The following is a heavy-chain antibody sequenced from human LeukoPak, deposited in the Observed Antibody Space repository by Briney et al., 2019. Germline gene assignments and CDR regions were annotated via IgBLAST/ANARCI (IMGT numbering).Heavy chain of an antibody. Sequence: AGGSLRLSCAASGFTFNIYTMNWVRQAPGKGLEWVSSIDSSSNYMYYADSVKGRFTISRDNAKNSLYLQMNSLRAEDTAVYYCARDLAYYYDTSYDWGQGTLVTVSS. CDR1: GFTFNIYT. V-gene: IGHV3-21*01. CDR3: ARDLAYYYDTSYD. D-gene: IGHD3-22*01. CDR2: IDSSSNYM. J-gene: IGHJ4*02.